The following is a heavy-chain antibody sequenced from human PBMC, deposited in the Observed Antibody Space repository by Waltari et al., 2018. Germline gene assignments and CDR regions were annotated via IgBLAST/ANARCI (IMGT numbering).Heavy chain of an antibody. CDR2: IYSGGST. J-gene: IGHJ4*02. Sequence: EVQLVESGGGLIQPGGSLRLSCAASGFTVSSNYMSWVRQAPGKGLGWVSVIYSGGSTYYADSVKGRFTISRDNSKNTLYLQMNSLRAEDTAVYYCARQSGYCSSTSCYPDYWGQGTLVTVSS. D-gene: IGHD2-2*01. CDR3: ARQSGYCSSTSCYPDY. V-gene: IGHV3-53*01. CDR1: GFTVSSNY.